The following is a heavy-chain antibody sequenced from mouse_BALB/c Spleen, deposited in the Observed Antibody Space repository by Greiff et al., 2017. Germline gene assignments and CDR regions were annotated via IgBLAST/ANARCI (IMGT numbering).Heavy chain of an antibody. J-gene: IGHJ2*01. V-gene: IGHV14-3*02. Sequence: VQLKQSGAELVRPGALVKLSCKASGFNIKDTYMHWVKQRPEQGLEWIGRIDPANGNTKYDPKFQGKATITADTSSNTAYLQLSSLTSEDTAVYYCAREGYYGSSFDYWGQGTTLTVSS. CDR3: AREGYYGSSFDY. CDR1: GFNIKDTY. CDR2: IDPANGNT. D-gene: IGHD1-1*01.